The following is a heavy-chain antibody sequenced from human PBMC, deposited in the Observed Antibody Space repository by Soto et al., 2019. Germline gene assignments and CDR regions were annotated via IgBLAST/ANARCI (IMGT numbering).Heavy chain of an antibody. D-gene: IGHD3-16*01. J-gene: IGHJ5*02. CDR1: GFTFSSYE. CDR3: ARGIKTGRNWFDP. V-gene: IGHV3-48*03. CDR2: ISSSGSTI. Sequence: QPGGSLRLSCAASGFTFSSYEMNWVRQAPGKGLEWVSYISSSGSTIYYADSVKGRFTISRDNAKNSLYLQMNSLRAEDTAVYYCARGIKTGRNWFDPWGQGTLVTVSS.